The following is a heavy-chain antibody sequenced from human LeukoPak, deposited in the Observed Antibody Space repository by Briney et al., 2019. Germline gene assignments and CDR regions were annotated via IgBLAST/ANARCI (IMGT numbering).Heavy chain of an antibody. J-gene: IGHJ6*03. CDR1: GYTFTGYY. CDR2: INPNSGGT. CDR3: ATSPRGSSDYYYYYYMDV. Sequence: GASVKVSCKASGYTFTGYYMHWVRQAPGQGLEGMGWINPNSGGTNYAQKFQGRVTMTRDTSISTAYMELSRLRSDDTAVYYCATSPRGSSDYYYYYYMDVWGKGTTVTVSS. V-gene: IGHV1-2*02. D-gene: IGHD6-6*01.